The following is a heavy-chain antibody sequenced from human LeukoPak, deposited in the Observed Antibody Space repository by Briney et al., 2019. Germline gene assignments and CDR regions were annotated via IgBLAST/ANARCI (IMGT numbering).Heavy chain of an antibody. CDR3: ARDMTYYYGMDV. J-gene: IGHJ6*02. V-gene: IGHV3-33*08. Sequence: PGGSLRLSCAASGFTVSSNYMSWVRQAPGKGLEWVAVIWSDGNNKYYADSVKGRFTISRDNSKNTLYLQMNSLRAEDTAVYYCARDMTYYYGMDVWGQGTTVTVSS. D-gene: IGHD3-16*01. CDR2: IWSDGNNK. CDR1: GFTVSSNY.